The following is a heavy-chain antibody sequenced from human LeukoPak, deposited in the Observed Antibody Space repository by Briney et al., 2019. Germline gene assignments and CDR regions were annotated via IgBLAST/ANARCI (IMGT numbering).Heavy chain of an antibody. CDR3: ARTRMVRGVRNSYYMDV. D-gene: IGHD3-10*01. CDR2: INPNSGGT. J-gene: IGHJ6*03. CDR1: GYTFTGYY. V-gene: IGHV1-2*02. Sequence: ASVKVSCKASGYTFTGYYMHWVRQAPGQGLEWMGWINPNSGGTNYAQKFQGRVTITRNTSISTAYMELSSLRSEDTAVYYCARTRMVRGVRNSYYMDVWGKGTTVTVSS.